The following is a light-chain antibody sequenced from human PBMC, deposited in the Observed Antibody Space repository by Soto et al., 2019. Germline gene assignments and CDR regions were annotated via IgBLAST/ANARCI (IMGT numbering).Light chain of an antibody. CDR3: QQRSNWPRT. J-gene: IGKJ1*01. V-gene: IGKV3-11*01. CDR2: DVS. Sequence: IVLTQSPVTLTLSPGERATLSCRASQNISSYLIWYQQKPGQSPRLLMYDVSNRATGIPARFSGSGSGTDFTLTISSLEPEDLAVYYYQQRSNWPRTIGQGTQVEIK. CDR1: QNISSY.